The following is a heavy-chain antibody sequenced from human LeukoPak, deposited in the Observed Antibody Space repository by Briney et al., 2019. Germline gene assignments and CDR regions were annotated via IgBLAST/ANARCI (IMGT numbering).Heavy chain of an antibody. D-gene: IGHD3-16*02. J-gene: IGHJ4*02. CDR1: GGSFSGYY. V-gene: IGHV4-34*01. CDR3: ARKNYDYVWGSYRPRGFFDY. Sequence: SETLSLACAVCGGSFSGYYWSWIRQPPGKGLEWIGEINHSGSTNYNPSLKSRVTISVDTSKNQFSLKLSSVTAADTAVYYCARKNYDYVWGSYRPRGFFDYWGQGTLVTVSS. CDR2: INHSGST.